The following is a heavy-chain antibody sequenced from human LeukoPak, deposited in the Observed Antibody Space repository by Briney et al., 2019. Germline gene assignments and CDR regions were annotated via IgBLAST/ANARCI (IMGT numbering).Heavy chain of an antibody. CDR1: GGTFSSYA. CDR2: IIPILGIA. J-gene: IGHJ4*02. V-gene: IGHV1-69*04. D-gene: IGHD3-22*01. Sequence: GSSVKVSCKASGGTFSSYAISWVRQAPGQGLEWMGRIIPILGIANYAQKFQGRVTITADKSTSTAYMELSSLRSEDTAVYYCAKDAYYYDSSGYRWGQGTLVTVSS. CDR3: AKDAYYYDSSGYR.